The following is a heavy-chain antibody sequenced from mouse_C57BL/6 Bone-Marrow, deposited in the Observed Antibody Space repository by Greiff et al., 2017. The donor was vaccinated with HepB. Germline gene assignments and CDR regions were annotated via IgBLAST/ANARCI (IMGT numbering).Heavy chain of an antibody. Sequence: VQLQQPGAELVKPGASVKLSCKASGYTFTSYWMHWVKQRPGRGLGWIGRIDPNSGGTKYNEKFKSKATLTVDKPSSTAYMQLSSLTSEDSAVYYCASLLLRRGDYAMDYWGQGTSVTVSS. J-gene: IGHJ4*01. D-gene: IGHD1-1*01. CDR1: GYTFTSYW. CDR2: IDPNSGGT. V-gene: IGHV1-72*01. CDR3: ASLLLRRGDYAMDY.